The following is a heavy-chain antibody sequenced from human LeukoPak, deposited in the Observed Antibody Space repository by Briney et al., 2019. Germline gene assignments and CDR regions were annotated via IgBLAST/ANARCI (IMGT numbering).Heavy chain of an antibody. J-gene: IGHJ4*02. D-gene: IGHD3-9*01. CDR2: ISYDGSNK. Sequence: GGSLRLSCAASGFTFSSYGMHWVRQAPGKGLEWVAVISYDGSNKYYADSVKGRFTISRDNSKNTLYLQMNSLRAEDTAVYYCAKGLTYYDILTLTSDYWGQGTLVTVSS. V-gene: IGHV3-30*18. CDR1: GFTFSSYG. CDR3: AKGLTYYDILTLTSDY.